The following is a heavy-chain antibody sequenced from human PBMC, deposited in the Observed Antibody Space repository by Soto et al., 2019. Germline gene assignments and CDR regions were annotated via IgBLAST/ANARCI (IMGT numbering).Heavy chain of an antibody. CDR2: IYPGDSDT. V-gene: IGHV5-51*01. D-gene: IGHD3-22*01. Sequence: GESLKISCKGSGYSFTSYWIGWVRQMPGKGLEWMGIIYPGDSDTRYSPSFQGQVTISADKSISTAYLQWSSLKASDTAMYYCARQGPPISYYYDSSGYRYFDYWGQGTLVTVSS. J-gene: IGHJ4*02. CDR3: ARQGPPISYYYDSSGYRYFDY. CDR1: GYSFTSYW.